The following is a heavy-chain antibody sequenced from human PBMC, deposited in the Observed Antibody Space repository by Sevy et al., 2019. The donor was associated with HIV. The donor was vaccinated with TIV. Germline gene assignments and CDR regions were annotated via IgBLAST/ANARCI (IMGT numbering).Heavy chain of an antibody. J-gene: IGHJ4*02. CDR3: AGGNSGSFDY. D-gene: IGHD3-22*01. V-gene: IGHV3-7*04. Sequence: GGSLRLSCAASGFTFSTYWMHWVRQAPGKGLEWVANIKQDESEKYYVASVKGRFTISRDNAKNSLYLQMNSLRPGDTAGYYWAGGNSGSFDYWAREPWSPSPQ. CDR2: IKQDESEK. CDR1: GFTFSTYW.